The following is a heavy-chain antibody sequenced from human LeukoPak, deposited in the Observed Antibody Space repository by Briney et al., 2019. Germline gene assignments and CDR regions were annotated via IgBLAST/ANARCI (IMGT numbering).Heavy chain of an antibody. D-gene: IGHD4-17*01. V-gene: IGHV3-30-3*01. CDR1: GFIFSNSA. J-gene: IGHJ4*02. CDR3: ARDHHAVTTSIHY. CDR2: ISYDGSSQ. Sequence: GRSLRLSCAASGFIFSNSAMHWVRQAPGKGLDWVAVISYDGSSQYYADSVKGRFTISRDNSKNTLYLQMNSLRAEDTAVYYCARDHHAVTTSIHYWGQGTLVTVSS.